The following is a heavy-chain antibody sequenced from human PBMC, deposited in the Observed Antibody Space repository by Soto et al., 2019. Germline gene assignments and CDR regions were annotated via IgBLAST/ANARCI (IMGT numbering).Heavy chain of an antibody. Sequence: ESGGGLVQPGGSLRLSCTASGFTFSSYGMSWVRQAPGKGLEWVSSISGDGTSTYYVDSVKGRCTISRDNSKNTLSLQMNSLRTEDTAVYYCAKDITFDSSAYNYWGQGILVTVSS. CDR1: GFTFSSYG. CDR2: ISGDGTST. CDR3: AKDITFDSSAYNY. V-gene: IGHV3-23*01. D-gene: IGHD3-22*01. J-gene: IGHJ4*02.